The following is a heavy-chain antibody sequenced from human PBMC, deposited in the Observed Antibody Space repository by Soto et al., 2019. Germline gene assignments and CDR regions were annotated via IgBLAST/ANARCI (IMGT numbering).Heavy chain of an antibody. CDR1: GFTFSSYA. J-gene: IGHJ5*02. CDR2: ISGSGGST. D-gene: IGHD5-12*01. Sequence: EVQLLESGGGLVQPGGSLRLSCAASGFTFSSYAMSWVRQAPGKGLEWVSAISGSGGSTYYADSVQGRCTSSRDNSKNTLYLQMNSLRAEDTAVYYCAKDPSRVATIGWCDPWGQGTLVTVSS. V-gene: IGHV3-23*01. CDR3: AKDPSRVATIGWCDP.